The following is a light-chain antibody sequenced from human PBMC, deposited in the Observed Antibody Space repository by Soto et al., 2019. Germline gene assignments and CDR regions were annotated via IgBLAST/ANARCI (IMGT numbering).Light chain of an antibody. Sequence: QAVVTQEPSLTVSLGGTVTLTCASSTGAVTSGNYASWFQQFPGQPPRTLIYTTNNRHSWTPARFSGSLLGGRAALTLSGAQPEDEADYYCLLYYGGAHLVFGGGTKLTVL. J-gene: IGLJ3*02. CDR3: LLYYGGAHLV. CDR2: TTN. V-gene: IGLV7-43*01. CDR1: TGAVTSGNY.